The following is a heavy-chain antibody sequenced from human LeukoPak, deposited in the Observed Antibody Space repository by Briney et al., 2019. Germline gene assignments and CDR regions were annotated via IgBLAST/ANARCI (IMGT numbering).Heavy chain of an antibody. CDR1: GFNFITAA. CDR3: ARDLHYYVAMDV. Sequence: QPGGSLRLSCAASGFNFITAAMTWVRQAPGKGLEWVSLIGSSGGSTYYAGSVKGRFTISRDNSNHTLSLQMNSLRVEDTAIYYCARDLHYYVAMDVWGQGTTVTVSS. CDR2: IGSSGGST. D-gene: IGHD3-10*02. V-gene: IGHV3-23*01. J-gene: IGHJ6*02.